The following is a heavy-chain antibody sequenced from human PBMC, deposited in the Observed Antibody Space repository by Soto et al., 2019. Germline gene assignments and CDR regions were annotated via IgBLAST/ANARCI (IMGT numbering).Heavy chain of an antibody. CDR3: ARWGTTGGLDV. CDR2: TSYDGSNN. V-gene: IGHV3-33*05. D-gene: IGHD3-16*01. Sequence: QVQLVESGGGVVQPGTSLRLSCVASGFTFRSYVIHCVRQAPGKGLEWVALTSYDGSNNFYGDSVKGRFTISRDNSRNTVELQMDSLRLEDTALYFCARWGTTGGLDVWGQGTLVSVPS. CDR1: GFTFRSYV. J-gene: IGHJ4*02.